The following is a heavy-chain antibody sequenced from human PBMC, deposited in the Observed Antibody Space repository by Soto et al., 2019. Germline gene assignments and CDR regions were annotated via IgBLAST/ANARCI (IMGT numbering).Heavy chain of an antibody. CDR1: GFTFSSND. CDR3: ATRPLLPGAP. D-gene: IGHD3-22*01. J-gene: IGHJ3*01. CDR2: IYSGGST. V-gene: IGHV3-53*01. Sequence: GGSLRLSCAASGFTFSSNDMNWVRQAPGKGLEWVPLIYSGGSTYYADSVKGRFTTPRDNSKNTLYLQMSSLRAEDTAVYYCATRPLLPGAPWGQGTMVTVSS.